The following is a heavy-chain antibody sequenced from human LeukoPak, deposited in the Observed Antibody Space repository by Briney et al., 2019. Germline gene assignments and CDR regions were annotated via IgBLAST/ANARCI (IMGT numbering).Heavy chain of an antibody. CDR3: AVALGYYVDV. D-gene: IGHD1-26*01. J-gene: IGHJ6*02. CDR1: GFTLSTYA. CDR2: VTASGGST. V-gene: IGHV3-23*01. Sequence: GGSLRLSCAASGFTLSTYAMTWVRQAPGKGLEWVSGVTASGGSTYYADSVKGRFTISRDNSKNTLYLQVNSLRADDTGMYYCAVALGYYVDVWGQGTTVIVSS.